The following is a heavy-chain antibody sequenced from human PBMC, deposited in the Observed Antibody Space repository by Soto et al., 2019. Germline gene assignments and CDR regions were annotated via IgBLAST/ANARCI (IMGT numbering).Heavy chain of an antibody. Sequence: SETLSLTCGINDGSWSGYYWTWIRQAPGRGLEWIGEVYHNGLTDYNPSLRGRATMSADMSKNQFSLRVTSVTDADTAIYYCARDAALPGEADRFDYWGQGALVTVSS. D-gene: IGHD2-15*01. CDR1: DGSWSGYY. V-gene: IGHV4-34*01. CDR3: ARDAALPGEADRFDY. CDR2: VYHNGLT. J-gene: IGHJ4*02.